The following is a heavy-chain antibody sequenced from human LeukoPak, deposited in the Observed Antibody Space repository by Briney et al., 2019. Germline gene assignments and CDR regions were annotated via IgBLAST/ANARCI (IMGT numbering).Heavy chain of an antibody. V-gene: IGHV4-59*01. CDR3: AKDIGDFTSGAFDI. CDR2: MYHTGST. Sequence: SETLSLTCTVSGGSITYYYWSWIRQTPGKGLEWIGYMYHTGSTNYNPSLKSRVTISVDTSKNQFSLKLSSVTAADTAVYYCAKDIGDFTSGAFDIWGQGTMVTVSS. D-gene: IGHD2-21*01. J-gene: IGHJ3*02. CDR1: GGSITYYY.